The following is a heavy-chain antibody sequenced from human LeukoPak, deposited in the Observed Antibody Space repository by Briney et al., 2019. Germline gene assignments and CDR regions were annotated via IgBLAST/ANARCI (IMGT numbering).Heavy chain of an antibody. J-gene: IGHJ3*02. CDR1: GFTVSSNY. V-gene: IGHV3-21*01. D-gene: IGHD3-22*01. CDR2: ISSSSSYI. Sequence: GGSLRLSCAASGFTVSSNYMNWVRQAPGKGLEWVSSISSSSSYIYYADSVKGRFTISRDNAKNSLYLQMNSLRAEDTAVYYCASNYDSSGYYYEGAFDIWGQGTMVTVSS. CDR3: ASNYDSSGYYYEGAFDI.